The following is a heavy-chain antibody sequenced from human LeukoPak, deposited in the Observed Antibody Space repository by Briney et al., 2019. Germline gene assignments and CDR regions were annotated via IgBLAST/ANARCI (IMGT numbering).Heavy chain of an antibody. CDR1: GYTLTGYY. J-gene: IGHJ4*02. D-gene: IGHD5-18*01. V-gene: IGHV1-2*02. Sequence: GASVKVSCKASGYTLTGYYMHWVRQAPGQGLGWMGWINPNSGGTNYAQKFQGRVTMTRDTSISTAYMELSRLRSDDTAVYYCARVQLWTYYFDYWGQGTLVTVSS. CDR3: ARVQLWTYYFDY. CDR2: INPNSGGT.